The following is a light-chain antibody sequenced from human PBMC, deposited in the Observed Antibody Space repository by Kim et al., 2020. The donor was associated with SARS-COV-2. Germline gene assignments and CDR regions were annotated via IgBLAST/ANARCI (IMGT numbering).Light chain of an antibody. CDR1: NLGHKY. V-gene: IGLV3-1*01. J-gene: IGLJ3*02. CDR2: QDT. CDR3: QAWDNSVV. Sequence: SYELTQPPSVSVSPGQTAIITCSGDNLGHKYTYWYQQRPGQSPVLIIYQDTKRPSGIPERFFGSNSGNTATLTISGTQAMDEADYYCQAWDNSVVFGGGTQLTVL.